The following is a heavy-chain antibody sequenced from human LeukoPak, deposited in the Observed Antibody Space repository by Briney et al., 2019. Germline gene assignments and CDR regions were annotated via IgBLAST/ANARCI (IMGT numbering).Heavy chain of an antibody. V-gene: IGHV1-46*01. CDR2: INPSGGST. J-gene: IGHJ4*02. CDR3: ARGDYDSGHFFDY. D-gene: IGHD3-16*01. CDR1: GYTFITYY. Sequence: ASVKVSCKASGYTFITYYMHWVRHAPGQGLEWMGIINPSGGSTSFAEKFQGRVTMTRDTSTSTVFMELSSLRSEDTAVYYCARGDYDSGHFFDYWGQGTLVTVSS.